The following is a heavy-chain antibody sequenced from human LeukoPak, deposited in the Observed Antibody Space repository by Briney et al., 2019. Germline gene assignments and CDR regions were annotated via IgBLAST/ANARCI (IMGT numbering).Heavy chain of an antibody. D-gene: IGHD3-22*01. CDR2: ISSDGSST. CDR3: ARDGVGYYDSSGYYLFDY. J-gene: IGHJ4*02. Sequence: GGSLRLSCAASGFTFSSYWMHWVRQAPGKGLVWVSRISSDGSSTSYADSVKGRFTISRDNAKDTLYLQMNSLRAEDTAVYYCARDGVGYYDSSGYYLFDYWGQGTLVTVSS. CDR1: GFTFSSYW. V-gene: IGHV3-74*01.